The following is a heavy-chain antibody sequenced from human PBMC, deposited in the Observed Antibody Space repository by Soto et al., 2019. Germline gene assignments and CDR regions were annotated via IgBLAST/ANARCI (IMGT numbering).Heavy chain of an antibody. CDR1: GGTFSSYA. J-gene: IGHJ4*02. V-gene: IGHV1-46*01. D-gene: IGHD3-10*01. CDR2: INPSGGST. CDR3: AREEGITRLLDY. Sequence: GASVKVSCKASGGTFSSYAISWVRQAPGQGLEWMGIINPSGGSTSYAQKLQGRVTMTTDTSTSTAYMELRSLRSDDTAVYYCAREEGITRLLDYWGQGTLVTVSS.